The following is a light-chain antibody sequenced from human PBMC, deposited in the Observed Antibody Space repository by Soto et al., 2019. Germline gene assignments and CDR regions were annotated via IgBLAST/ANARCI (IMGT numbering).Light chain of an antibody. CDR2: DAS. J-gene: IGKJ3*01. Sequence: EIVLTQSPCTLSLSPLERSTLSCRASQSVSSSFLAWYQQKPGQAPRLLIYDASSRATGIPDRFSGSGSGTDFTLTISRLEPEDFAVYYCQQYGTSPFTYGPGTKVDIK. CDR3: QQYGTSPFT. CDR1: QSVSSSF. V-gene: IGKV3-20*01.